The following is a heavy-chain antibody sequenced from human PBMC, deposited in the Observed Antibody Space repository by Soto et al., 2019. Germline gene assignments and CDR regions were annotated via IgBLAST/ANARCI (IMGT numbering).Heavy chain of an antibody. J-gene: IGHJ6*02. CDR1: GGTFSSYA. CDR2: IIPIFGTA. Sequence: QVQLVQSGAEVKKPGSSVKVSCKASGGTFSSYAISWVRQAPGQGLAWMGGIIPIFGTANYAQKFQGRVTITADEATSTAYMELSSLRSEDTAVYYCARVNYSKHPHSYGMDVWGQGTTVTVSS. D-gene: IGHD4-4*01. CDR3: ARVNYSKHPHSYGMDV. V-gene: IGHV1-69*12.